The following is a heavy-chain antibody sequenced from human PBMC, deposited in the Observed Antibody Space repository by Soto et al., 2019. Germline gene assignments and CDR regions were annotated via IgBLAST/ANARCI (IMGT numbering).Heavy chain of an antibody. CDR1: GGSISSSSYF. CDR2: IYYSGST. D-gene: IGHD2-15*01. Sequence: PSETLSLTCSVSGGSISSSSYFWGWIRQPPGKGLEWIGSIYYSGSTYYNPSLKSRVTVSVDTSKNQFSLKLSSVTAADTAVYYCARVYCSGGSCYSVDYWGQGTLVT. CDR3: ARVYCSGGSCYSVDY. J-gene: IGHJ4*02. V-gene: IGHV4-39*01.